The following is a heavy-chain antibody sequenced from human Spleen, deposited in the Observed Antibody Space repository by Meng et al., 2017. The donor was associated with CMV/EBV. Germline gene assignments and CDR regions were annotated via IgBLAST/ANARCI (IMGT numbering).Heavy chain of an antibody. V-gene: IGHV4-34*01. CDR3: ARGGGRKSRIVVVVAVTRGNNWFDP. Sequence: TGSRQPTGNGLWRIGDINHSGSTNYNPSLKSRGTISVDTSKNQFSLKLSSVTAADTSVYYCARGGGRKSRIVVVVAVTRGNNWFDPWGQGTLVTVSS. CDR2: INHSGST. J-gene: IGHJ5*02. D-gene: IGHD2-15*01.